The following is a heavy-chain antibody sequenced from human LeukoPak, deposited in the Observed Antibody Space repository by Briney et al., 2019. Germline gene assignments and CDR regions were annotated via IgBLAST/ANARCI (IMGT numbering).Heavy chain of an antibody. CDR2: ISGSDDST. CDR1: GLTFSSYA. V-gene: IGHV3-23*01. J-gene: IGHJ4*02. Sequence: PGGSLRLACAVSGLTFSSYAMSWVRQAPGKALEWVSAISGSDDSTYYADSVKGRFTISRDNSKNTLYLQMNSLRAEDTALYYCAKGGLIAYFDYWGQGTLVTVSS. CDR3: AKGGLIAYFDY. D-gene: IGHD3-16*02.